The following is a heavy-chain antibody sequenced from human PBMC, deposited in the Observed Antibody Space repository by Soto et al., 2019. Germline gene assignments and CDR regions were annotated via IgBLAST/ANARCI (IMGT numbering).Heavy chain of an antibody. V-gene: IGHV1-3*01. J-gene: IGHJ5*02. CDR1: GYTLSNYA. CDR3: ARDGEGGAAAGMVS. CDR2: INAGNGDI. Sequence: QVQVVQSGAEVKKPGASVKVSCKASGYTLSNYAMHWVRQAPGQRLEWMGWINAGNGDIKYSQKFQGRVSITRDTSANTAYMELSSLRFEDTAVYDCARDGEGGAAAGMVSWGQGTLVTVSS. D-gene: IGHD6-13*01.